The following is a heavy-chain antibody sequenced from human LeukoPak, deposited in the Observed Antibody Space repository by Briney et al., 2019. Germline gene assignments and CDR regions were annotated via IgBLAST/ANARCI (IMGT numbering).Heavy chain of an antibody. Sequence: PGGSLRLSCAASGFTFDDYGMSWVRQAPGKGLEWVSGINWNGGSTGYADSVKGRVTISRDNAKNSLYLQMNSQRAEDTALYYCARVRSSGWYVGNPFDYWGQGTLVTVSS. CDR1: GFTFDDYG. V-gene: IGHV3-20*04. CDR2: INWNGGST. J-gene: IGHJ4*02. CDR3: ARVRSSGWYVGNPFDY. D-gene: IGHD6-19*01.